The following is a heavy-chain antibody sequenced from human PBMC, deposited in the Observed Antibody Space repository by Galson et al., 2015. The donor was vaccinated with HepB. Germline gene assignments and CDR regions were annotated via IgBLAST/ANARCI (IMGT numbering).Heavy chain of an antibody. D-gene: IGHD2-2*01. CDR2: ITYDGSNK. V-gene: IGHV3-30-3*01. J-gene: IGHJ6*04. CDR1: GFTFSSYA. CDR3: ASQGGSGLMAYCFSTSCHGIDV. Sequence: SLRLSCAASGFTFSSYAMHWVRQAPGKGLEWVAVITYDGSNKYYADSVKGRFTISRDNSKNTVYLEMNSLRAEDTAVYYCASQGGSGLMAYCFSTSCHGIDVWGKGTTVTVSS.